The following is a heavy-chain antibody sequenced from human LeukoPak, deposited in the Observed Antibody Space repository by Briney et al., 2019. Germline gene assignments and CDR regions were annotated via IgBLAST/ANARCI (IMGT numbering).Heavy chain of an antibody. D-gene: IGHD2-2*01. J-gene: IGHJ5*02. Sequence: ASVKVSCKASGYTFTSYDINWVRQATGQGLEWMGWMNPNSGNTGYAQKFQGRVTMTRDTSISTAYMELSRLRSDDTAVYYCARVGYCSSTSCYGWFDPWGQGTLVTVSS. V-gene: IGHV1-8*01. CDR3: ARVGYCSSTSCYGWFDP. CDR2: MNPNSGNT. CDR1: GYTFTSYD.